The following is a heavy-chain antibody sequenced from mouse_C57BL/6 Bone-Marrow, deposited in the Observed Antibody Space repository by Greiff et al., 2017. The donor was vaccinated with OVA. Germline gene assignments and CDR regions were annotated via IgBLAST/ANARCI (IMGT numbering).Heavy chain of an antibody. CDR3: ARESVITTVEGYAVDY. J-gene: IGHJ4*01. CDR2: IDPSDSYT. V-gene: IGHV1-69*01. Sequence: QVQLQQPGAELVMPGASVKLSCKASGYTFTSYWMHWVKQRPGQGLEWIGEIDPSDSYTNYNQKFKGKSTLTVDTSSSTAYMQLSSLTSEDSAVYYCARESVITTVEGYAVDYWGQGTSVTVSS. D-gene: IGHD1-1*01. CDR1: GYTFTSYW.